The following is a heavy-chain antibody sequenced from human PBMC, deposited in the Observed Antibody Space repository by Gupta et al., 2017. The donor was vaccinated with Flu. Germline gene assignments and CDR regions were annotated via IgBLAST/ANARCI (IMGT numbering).Heavy chain of an antibody. J-gene: IGHJ6*03. D-gene: IGHD2-2*03. V-gene: IGHV3-43*01. CDR2: IGWDGGST. Sequence: LGWVSLIGWDGGSTVYADSVKGRFTISRDNSKNSLYLQMNSLRSEDTALYYCAKGGWIRNYFSFMEAWGKGTTVTVSS. CDR3: AKGGWIRNYFSFMEA.